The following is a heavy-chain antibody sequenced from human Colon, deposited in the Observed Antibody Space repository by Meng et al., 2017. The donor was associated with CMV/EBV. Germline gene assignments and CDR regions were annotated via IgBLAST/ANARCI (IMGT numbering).Heavy chain of an antibody. CDR2: IKKDGSEK. CDR3: VGVRTFNYDSSGQSLDY. D-gene: IGHD3-22*01. V-gene: IGHV3-7*01. CDR1: GFTFSNYW. Sequence: GESLKISCAASGFTFSNYWMTWVRQAPGKGLEWVANIKKDGSEKNYVDSVKGRFIISTDNSKNSVFLQMNSLRVEDTALYYCVGVRTFNYDSSGQSLDYWGQGTLVTVSS. J-gene: IGHJ4*02.